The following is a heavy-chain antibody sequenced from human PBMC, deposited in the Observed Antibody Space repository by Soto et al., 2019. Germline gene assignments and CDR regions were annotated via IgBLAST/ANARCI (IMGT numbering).Heavy chain of an antibody. CDR2: IYYSGST. V-gene: IGHV4-59*01. Sequence: SEPLSLTCTVSGGSSSSYYWSWIRQPPGKGLEWIGYIYYSGSTNYNPSLKSRVTISVDTSKNQFSLKLSSVTAADTAVYYCARAWGFYFDFWARGILVTVSS. J-gene: IGHJ4*02. CDR1: GGSSSSYY. CDR3: ARAWGFYFDF. D-gene: IGHD1-26*01.